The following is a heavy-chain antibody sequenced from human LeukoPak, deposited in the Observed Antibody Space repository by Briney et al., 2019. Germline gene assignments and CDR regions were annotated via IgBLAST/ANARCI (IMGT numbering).Heavy chain of an antibody. D-gene: IGHD2-2*01. J-gene: IGHJ4*02. Sequence: GGSLRLSCAASGFTFSSYAMSWVRQAPGKGLDWVSAISGSGGSTYYADSVKGRFTISRNNSKNTLYLQMNSLRAEDTAVYYCAKFLRYCSSTSCYHAGGYFDYWGQGTLVTVSS. V-gene: IGHV3-23*01. CDR3: AKFLRYCSSTSCYHAGGYFDY. CDR1: GFTFSSYA. CDR2: ISGSGGST.